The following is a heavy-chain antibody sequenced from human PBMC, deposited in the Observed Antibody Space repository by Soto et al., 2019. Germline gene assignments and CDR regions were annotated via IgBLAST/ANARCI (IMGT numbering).Heavy chain of an antibody. CDR3: ASRYGQPLLYQGNYYYGMDV. CDR2: INPNSGGT. CDR1: GYTFTGYY. V-gene: IGHV1-2*02. D-gene: IGHD2-2*02. J-gene: IGHJ6*02. Sequence: ASLKVSCKASGYTFTGYYMHWVRQAPGQGLEWMGWINPNSGGTNYAQKFQGRVTMTRDTSISTAYMELSRLRSDDTAVYYCASRYGQPLLYQGNYYYGMDVWGQGTTVTVSS.